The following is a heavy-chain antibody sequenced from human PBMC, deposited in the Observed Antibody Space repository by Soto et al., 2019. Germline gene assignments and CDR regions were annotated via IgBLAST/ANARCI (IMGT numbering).Heavy chain of an antibody. CDR1: GYTFTSYD. J-gene: IGHJ6*02. Sequence: ASVKVSCKASGYTFTSYDINWVRQASGQGLEWMGWMNPNSGGTNYAQKFQGWVTMTRDTSISTAYMELSRLRSDDTAVYYCAREGYQLLYGTGYYYGMDVWGQGTTVTVSS. V-gene: IGHV1-2*04. CDR2: MNPNSGGT. D-gene: IGHD2-2*02. CDR3: AREGYQLLYGTGYYYGMDV.